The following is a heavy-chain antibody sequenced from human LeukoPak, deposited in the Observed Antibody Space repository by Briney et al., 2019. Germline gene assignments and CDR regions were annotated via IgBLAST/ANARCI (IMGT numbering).Heavy chain of an antibody. V-gene: IGHV1-2*02. J-gene: IGHJ5*02. CDR2: INPNSGGT. CDR1: GYSFTGYY. CDR3: ARGDIVVLPAGIPHNWFDP. D-gene: IGHD2-2*02. Sequence: ASVKVSCKASGYSFTGYYIHWVRQAPGQGLEWMGWINPNSGGTNYAQKFQGRVTMTRDTSIRTAYMELSRLRSDDTAVYYCARGDIVVLPAGIPHNWFDPWGQGTLVTVSS.